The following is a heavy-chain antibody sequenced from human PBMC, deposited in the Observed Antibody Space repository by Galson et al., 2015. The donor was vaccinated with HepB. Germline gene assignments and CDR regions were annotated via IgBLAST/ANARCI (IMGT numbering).Heavy chain of an antibody. CDR1: GFRFSTSW. CDR2: IKEDGSEN. J-gene: IGHJ3*02. CDR3: ARDQGYQTFDI. Sequence: SLRLSCEASGFRFSTSWMTWVRQAPGKWLERVANIKEDGSENYYVDSVRGRFTISRDNAKNSLYLQMNSLRADDTAVYFCARDQGYQTFDIWGQGTMVTVSS. V-gene: IGHV3-7*01. D-gene: IGHD2-2*01.